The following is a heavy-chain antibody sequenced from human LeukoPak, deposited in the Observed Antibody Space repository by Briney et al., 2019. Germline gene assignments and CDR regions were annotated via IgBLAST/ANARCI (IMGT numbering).Heavy chain of an antibody. V-gene: IGHV4-38-2*01. D-gene: IGHD2-2*01. CDR2: MHNSGST. Sequence: PSETLSLTCDVSGYSISSGHYWGWIRQSPGKGLEWIASMHNSGSTYFKSSLKSRVTISLDTPKNQFSLTLNSVTAADTAVYYCARHVYGRHQLQAYHFDYWGQGILVTVSS. CDR1: GYSISSGHY. J-gene: IGHJ4*02. CDR3: ARHVYGRHQLQAYHFDY.